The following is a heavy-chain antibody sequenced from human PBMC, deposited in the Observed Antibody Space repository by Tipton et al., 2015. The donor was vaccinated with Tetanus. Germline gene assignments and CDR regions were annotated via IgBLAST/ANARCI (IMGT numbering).Heavy chain of an antibody. V-gene: IGHV4-39*01. D-gene: IGHD2-15*01. CDR1: GFSVSNNY. CDR2: FYYSGST. Sequence: LRLSCAASGFSVSNNYLSWIRQPPGKGLEWIGSFYYSGSTYYNPSLKSRVTISVDTSKNQFSLKLRPVTAADTAVYYCATSGGGHCGAKCLINFFDPWGQGTLVTVSS. CDR3: ATSGGGHCGAKCLINFFDP. J-gene: IGHJ5*02.